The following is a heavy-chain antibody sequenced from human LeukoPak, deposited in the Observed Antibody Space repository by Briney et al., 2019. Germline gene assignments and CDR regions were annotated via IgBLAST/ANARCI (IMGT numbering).Heavy chain of an antibody. Sequence: GASVKVSCKASGYTFTSYGISWVRQAPGQGLEWMGWISAYNGNTNYAQKLQGRVTMTTDTSTSTAYMELRSLRSDDTAVYYCVRGGSGYSSGWYRLDLLDYWGQGTLVTVSS. J-gene: IGHJ4*02. V-gene: IGHV1-18*04. CDR1: GYTFTSYG. D-gene: IGHD6-19*01. CDR3: VRGGSGYSSGWYRLDLLDY. CDR2: ISAYNGNT.